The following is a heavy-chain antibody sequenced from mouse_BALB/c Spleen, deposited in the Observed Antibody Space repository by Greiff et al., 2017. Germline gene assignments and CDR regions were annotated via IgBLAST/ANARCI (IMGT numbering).Heavy chain of an antibody. J-gene: IGHJ3*01. V-gene: IGHV1-87*01. CDR1: GYTFTSYW. CDR3: ARGITTATFAY. CDR2: IYPGDGDT. D-gene: IGHD1-2*01. Sequence: QVQLKQSGAELARPGASVKLSCKASGYTFTSYWMQWVKQRPGQGLAWIGAIYPGDGDTRYTQKFKGKATLTADKSSSTAYMQLSSLASEDSAVYYCARGITTATFAYWGQGTLVTVSA.